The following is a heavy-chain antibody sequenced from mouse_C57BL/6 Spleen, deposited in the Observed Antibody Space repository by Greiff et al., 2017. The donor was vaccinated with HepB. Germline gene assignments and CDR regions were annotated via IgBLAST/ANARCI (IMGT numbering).Heavy chain of an antibody. CDR2: IRSKSSNYAT. Sequence: EVQLVESGGGLVQPKGSLKLSCAASGFTFNTYAMHWVRQAPGKGLEWVARIRSKSSNYATYYADSVKDRFTISRDDSQSMLYLQMNNLKTEDTAMYYCVRQWDYYGSSLYYFDYWGQGTTLTVSS. J-gene: IGHJ2*01. V-gene: IGHV10-3*01. CDR1: GFTFNTYA. CDR3: VRQWDYYGSSLYYFDY. D-gene: IGHD1-1*01.